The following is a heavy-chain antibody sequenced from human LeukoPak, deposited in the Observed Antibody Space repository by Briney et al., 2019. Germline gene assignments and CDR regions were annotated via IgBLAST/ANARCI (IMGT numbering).Heavy chain of an antibody. CDR2: IYYSGST. CDR1: GGSISSYY. V-gene: IGHV4-59*08. J-gene: IGHJ3*02. Sequence: SETLSLICTVSGGSISSYYGIWLRQPPGKGVEWIGYIYYSGSTNYNPSLKSRVTISVDTSKNQFSLKLSSVTAADTAVYYCASGIAEAGWDPFAIWGQGTVVTVSS. D-gene: IGHD6-13*01. CDR3: ASGIAEAGWDPFAI.